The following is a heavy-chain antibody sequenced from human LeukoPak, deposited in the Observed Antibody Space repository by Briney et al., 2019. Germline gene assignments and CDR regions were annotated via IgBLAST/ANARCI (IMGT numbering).Heavy chain of an antibody. V-gene: IGHV4-59*01. CDR3: ARDLDYYGSGSLGY. D-gene: IGHD3-10*01. Sequence: PSETLSLTCAVYGGSISSYYWSWIRQPPGKGLEWIGYIYYSGSTNYNPSLKSRVTISVDTSKNQFSLKLSSVTAADTAVYYCARDLDYYGSGSLGYWGQGTLVTVSS. CDR2: IYYSGST. CDR1: GGSISSYY. J-gene: IGHJ4*02.